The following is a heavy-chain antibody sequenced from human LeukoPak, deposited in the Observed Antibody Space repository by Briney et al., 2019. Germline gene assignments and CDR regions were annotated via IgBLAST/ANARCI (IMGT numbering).Heavy chain of an antibody. CDR3: ARDPGQALNEYYYYYYMDV. J-gene: IGHJ6*03. Sequence: GASVKVSCKASGGTFSSYAISWVRQAPGQGLEWMGGIIPIFGTANYAQKSQGRVTITADESTSTAYMELSSLRSEDTAVYYCARDPGQALNEYYYYYYMDVWGKGTTVTVSS. D-gene: IGHD3-3*02. CDR1: GGTFSSYA. V-gene: IGHV1-69*13. CDR2: IIPIFGTA.